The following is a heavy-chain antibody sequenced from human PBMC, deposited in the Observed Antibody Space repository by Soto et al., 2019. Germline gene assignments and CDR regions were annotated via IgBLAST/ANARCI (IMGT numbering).Heavy chain of an antibody. D-gene: IGHD3-10*01. CDR3: ARGSGSGSYYK. V-gene: IGHV4-59*01. Sequence: SVPMSVRRTVLGGSIGGFDGSWIRQPPGKGLEWIGYIYYSGSTNYNPSLKSRVTISVDTSKNQFSLKLSSVTAADTAVYYCARGSGSGSYYKWGQGTLVTVSS. J-gene: IGHJ4*02. CDR1: GGSIGGFD. CDR2: IYYSGST.